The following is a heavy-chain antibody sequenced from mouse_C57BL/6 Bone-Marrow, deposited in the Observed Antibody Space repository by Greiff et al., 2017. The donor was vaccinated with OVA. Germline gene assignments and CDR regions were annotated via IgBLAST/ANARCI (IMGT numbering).Heavy chain of an antibody. CDR3: ARGHMVRRSWFAD. J-gene: IGHJ3*01. D-gene: IGHD2-2*01. CDR2: IDPSDSYT. Sequence: QVQLQQPGAELVRPGTSVKLSCKASGYTFTSYWMHWVKQRPGQGLEWIGVIDPSDSYTNYNQKFKGKATLTVDTSSSTAYMQLSSLTSEDSAVYYYARGHMVRRSWFADWGTGTLVTVSA. CDR1: GYTFTSYW. V-gene: IGHV1-59*01.